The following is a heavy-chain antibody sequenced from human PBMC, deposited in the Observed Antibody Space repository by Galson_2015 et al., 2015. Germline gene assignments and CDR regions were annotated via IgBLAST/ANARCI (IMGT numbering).Heavy chain of an antibody. CDR1: GYTSTSYG. CDR2: ISAYNGNT. J-gene: IGHJ5*02. V-gene: IGHV1-18*04. Sequence: QSGAEVKKPGASVKVSCKASGYTSTSYGVSWVRQAPGQGLEWMGWISAYNGNTNYAQKLQGRVTMTTDTSTSTAYMELRSLRSDDTAVYYCARVFNVGYQLLLSWFDPWGQGTLVTVSS. CDR3: ARVFNVGYQLLLSWFDP. D-gene: IGHD2-2*01.